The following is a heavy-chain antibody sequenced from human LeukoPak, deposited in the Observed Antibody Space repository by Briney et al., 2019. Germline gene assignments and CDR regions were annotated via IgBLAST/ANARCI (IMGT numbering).Heavy chain of an antibody. CDR2: ISYDGSNK. CDR3: AKDLPVRYGSGSFDY. V-gene: IGHV3-30*18. J-gene: IGHJ4*02. Sequence: GGSLRLSCAAAGFTFSNYWMHWVRQAPGKGLEWVAVISYDGSNKYYADSVKGRFTISRDNSKNTLYLQMNSLRAEDTAVYYCAKDLPVRYGSGSFDYWGQGTLVTVSS. D-gene: IGHD3-10*01. CDR1: GFTFSNYW.